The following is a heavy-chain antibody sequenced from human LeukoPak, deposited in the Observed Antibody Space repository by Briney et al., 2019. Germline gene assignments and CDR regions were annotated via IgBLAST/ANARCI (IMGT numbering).Heavy chain of an antibody. Sequence: GRSLRLSCAASGFTFSDYYMSWIRQAPGRGLEWVSYISTSGLTKFYADSVEGRFTISRDNAENSLYLQINSLRAEDTAVYYCAREDLQSSGFDYWGQGTLVTVSS. J-gene: IGHJ4*02. CDR1: GFTFSDYY. CDR3: AREDLQSSGFDY. CDR2: ISTSGLTK. D-gene: IGHD3-22*01. V-gene: IGHV3-11*01.